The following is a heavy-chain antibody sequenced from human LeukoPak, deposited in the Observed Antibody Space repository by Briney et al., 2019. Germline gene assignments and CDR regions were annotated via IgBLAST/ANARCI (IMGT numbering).Heavy chain of an antibody. CDR3: ARRSGTTFFDH. J-gene: IGHJ4*02. CDR2: ITNIDNTI. D-gene: IGHD1-14*01. V-gene: IGHV3-11*04. CDR1: GFTFSDYY. Sequence: GGSLRLSCAASGFTFSDYYMSWIRQAPGKGLERVSYITNIDNTIHYADSVGGRFTISRDNTKNSLYLQMNSLRAEDTAVYYCARRSGTTFFDHWGQGTVVTVSS.